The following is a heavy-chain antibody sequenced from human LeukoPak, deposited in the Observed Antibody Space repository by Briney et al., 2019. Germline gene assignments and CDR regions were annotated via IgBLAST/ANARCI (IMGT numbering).Heavy chain of an antibody. D-gene: IGHD3-22*01. Sequence: GGSLRLSCAASGFTFSSYSMNWVRQAPGKGLEWVSYISSSSSTIYYADSVKGRFTISRDSAKNSLYLQMNSLRAEDTAVYYCARVLHKRNYDSSVYYGYWGQGTLVTVSS. V-gene: IGHV3-48*01. CDR1: GFTFSSYS. CDR3: ARVLHKRNYDSSVYYGY. CDR2: ISSSSSTI. J-gene: IGHJ4*02.